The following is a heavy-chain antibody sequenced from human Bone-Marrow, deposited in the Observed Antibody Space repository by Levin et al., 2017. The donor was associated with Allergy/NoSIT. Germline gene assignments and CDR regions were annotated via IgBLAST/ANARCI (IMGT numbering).Heavy chain of an antibody. CDR1: GNSFSSYV. CDR3: ATGHYLSDTFGI. Sequence: GGSLRLSCTVSGNSFSSYVMNWVRQAPGKGPEWVASISTGSGHMYYPDSVKGRFTISRDNAQNSVYLQMDSLRLEDTAVYYCATGHYLSDTFGIWGQGTMVTVSS. V-gene: IGHV3-21*01. D-gene: IGHD3-10*01. J-gene: IGHJ3*02. CDR2: ISTGSGHM.